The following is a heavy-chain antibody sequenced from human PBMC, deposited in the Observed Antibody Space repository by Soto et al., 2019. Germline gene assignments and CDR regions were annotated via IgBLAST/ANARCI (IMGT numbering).Heavy chain of an antibody. CDR3: ARGGSSDWQVAFDF. J-gene: IGHJ3*01. D-gene: IGHD6-19*01. V-gene: IGHV4-34*01. CDR2: VNHNGRN. CDR1: GGSFSCYF. Sequence: KSSETLSLTCAVYGGSFSCYFWNWIRQAPGKGLEWIGKVNHNGRNNYNPSLKSRVTISLDMSKSQISLKLTSVTAADTAVYYCARGGSSDWQVAFDFWGQGTMVTVSS.